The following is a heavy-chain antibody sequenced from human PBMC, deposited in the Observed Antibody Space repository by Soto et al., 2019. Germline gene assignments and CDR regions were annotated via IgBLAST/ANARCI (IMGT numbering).Heavy chain of an antibody. D-gene: IGHD4-17*01. J-gene: IGHJ6*02. CDR1: GFTFTSSA. CDR3: AADYGDYSYYYYYYGMDV. Sequence: APVKVSCKASGFTFTSSAVQWVRQARGQRLEWIGWIVVGSGNTNYAQKFQERVTITRDMSTSTAYMELSSLRSEDTAVYYCAADYGDYSYYYYYYGMDVWGQGTTVTVSS. V-gene: IGHV1-58*01. CDR2: IVVGSGNT.